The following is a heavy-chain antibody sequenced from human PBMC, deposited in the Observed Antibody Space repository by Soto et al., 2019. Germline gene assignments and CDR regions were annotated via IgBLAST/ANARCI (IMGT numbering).Heavy chain of an antibody. V-gene: IGHV1-69*01. J-gene: IGHJ4*02. CDR3: ARDVVRSTAGDS. CDR2: IIPIFTRT. CDR1: GGTFSTSS. D-gene: IGHD2-15*01. Sequence: QLQLVQSGTEVKEPGSSVKVSCKASGGTFSTSSFVWVRQGPGQGLEWMGGIIPIFTRTNFAQKFQGRVTFSADESTRTTYMELRSLTSEDTAIYDWARDVVRSTAGDSWGQGTLVTVSS.